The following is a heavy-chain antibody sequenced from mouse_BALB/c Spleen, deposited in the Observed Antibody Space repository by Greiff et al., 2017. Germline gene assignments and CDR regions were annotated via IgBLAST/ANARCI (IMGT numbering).Heavy chain of an antibody. Sequence: VKVVESGPGLVQPSQSLSITCTVSGFSLTSYGVHWVRQSPGKGLEWLGVIWSGGSTDYNAAFISRLSISKDNSKSQVFFKMNSLQANDTAIYYCAKNDGYYVRNWGQGTLVTVSA. D-gene: IGHD2-3*01. J-gene: IGHJ3*01. CDR3: AKNDGYYVRN. V-gene: IGHV2-2*02. CDR2: IWSGGST. CDR1: GFSLTSYG.